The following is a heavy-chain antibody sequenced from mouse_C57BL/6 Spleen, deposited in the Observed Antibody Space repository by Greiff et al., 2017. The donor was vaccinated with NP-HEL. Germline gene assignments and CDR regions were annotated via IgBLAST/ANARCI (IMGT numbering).Heavy chain of an antibody. V-gene: IGHV1-82*01. J-gene: IGHJ4*01. Sequence: QVQLKQSGPELVKPGASVKISCKASGYAFSSSWMNWVKQRPGKGLEWIGRIYPGDGDTNYNGKFKGKATLTADKSSSTAYMQLSSLTSEDSAVYFCARGGGITTVVGAMDYWGQGTSVTVSS. CDR1: GYAFSSSW. D-gene: IGHD1-1*01. CDR3: ARGGGITTVVGAMDY. CDR2: IYPGDGDT.